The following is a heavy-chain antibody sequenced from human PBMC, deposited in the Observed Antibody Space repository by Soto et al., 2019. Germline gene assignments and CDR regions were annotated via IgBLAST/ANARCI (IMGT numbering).Heavy chain of an antibody. CDR3: ARDGREASGMDV. CDR2: IYYRRST. Sequence: SETLSLTCTVSGGSISSHYWSCERQAPGTGLEWTGHIYYRRSTSYNPSLRSRSTISVDTSNNQFSLKLNSVTTADTAVYYCARDGREASGMDVWGQGTKVTVSS. CDR1: GGSISSHY. J-gene: IGHJ6*02. V-gene: IGHV4-59*11. D-gene: IGHD1-26*01.